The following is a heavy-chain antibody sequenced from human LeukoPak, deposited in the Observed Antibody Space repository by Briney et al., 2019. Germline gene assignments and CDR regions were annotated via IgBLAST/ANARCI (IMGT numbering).Heavy chain of an antibody. D-gene: IGHD2-8*01. CDR1: GYTFTSYG. CDR3: ARDGGHCTNGVCYAPIDY. Sequence: ASVKVSCKASGYTFTSYGISWVRRAPGQGLEWMGWISAYNGNTNYAQKLQGRVTMTTDTSTSTAYMELRSLRSDDTAVYYCARDGGHCTNGVCYAPIDYWGQGTLVTVSS. CDR2: ISAYNGNT. V-gene: IGHV1-18*01. J-gene: IGHJ4*02.